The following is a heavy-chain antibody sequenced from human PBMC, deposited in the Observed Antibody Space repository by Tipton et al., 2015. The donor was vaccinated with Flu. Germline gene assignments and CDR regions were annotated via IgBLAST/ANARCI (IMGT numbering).Heavy chain of an antibody. J-gene: IGHJ2*01. CDR2: IYYSGSI. V-gene: IGHV4-59*11. D-gene: IGHD4-11*01. Sequence: LRLSCTVSGGSISSHYWSWIRQPPGKGLEWIGYIYYSGSISYNPSLKSRVTISVDTSRNQFYLKLSSVTAADTAVYYCARIRWEMSTVITDWYFDLWGRGTLVTVSS. CDR3: ARIRWEMSTVITDWYFDL. CDR1: GGSISSHY.